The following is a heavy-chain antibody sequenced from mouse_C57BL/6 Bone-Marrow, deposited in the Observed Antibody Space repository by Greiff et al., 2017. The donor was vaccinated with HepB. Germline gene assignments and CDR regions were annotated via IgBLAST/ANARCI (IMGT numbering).Heavy chain of an antibody. J-gene: IGHJ2*01. Sequence: EVQVVESGGDLVKPGGSLKLSCTASGFTFSTSGMSWVRQTPDKRLEWVATINTGGTYTYYPDSVKGRFTISKDAAKNTLFLLMSSLRSEDSAIYYCARDRFDYYFDYWGQGTTLTVSS. V-gene: IGHV5-6*01. D-gene: IGHD2-14*01. CDR3: ARDRFDYYFDY. CDR1: GFTFSTSG. CDR2: INTGGTYT.